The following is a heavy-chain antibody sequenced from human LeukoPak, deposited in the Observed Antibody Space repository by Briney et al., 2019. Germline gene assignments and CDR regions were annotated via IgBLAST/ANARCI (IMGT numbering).Heavy chain of an antibody. CDR2: INPNSGVT. D-gene: IGHD6-13*01. Sequence: ASVKVSCKASGNTFSDNYIHWVRQAPGQGLEWMGWINPNSGVTNFAQKFQGRVTMTRDTSISTAYMELSRLGSDDTAVYYCARDIAAAGALFDYWGQGTLVTVSS. CDR3: ARDIAAAGALFDY. CDR1: GNTFSDNY. J-gene: IGHJ4*02. V-gene: IGHV1-2*02.